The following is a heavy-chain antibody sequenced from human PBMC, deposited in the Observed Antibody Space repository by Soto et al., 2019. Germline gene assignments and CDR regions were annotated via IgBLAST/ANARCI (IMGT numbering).Heavy chain of an antibody. CDR1: GASISSYY. CDR3: ARGLTRFDP. V-gene: IGHV4-59*01. CDR2: MYYSGST. J-gene: IGHJ5*02. Sequence: LSLTCSVSGASISSYYWTWIRQPPGKGLEWIGYMYYSGSTNYNPSLKSRVSISVDTSKNWFSLKLSSVITADTAVYYCARGLTRFDPWGQGTLVTVSS. D-gene: IGHD3-9*01.